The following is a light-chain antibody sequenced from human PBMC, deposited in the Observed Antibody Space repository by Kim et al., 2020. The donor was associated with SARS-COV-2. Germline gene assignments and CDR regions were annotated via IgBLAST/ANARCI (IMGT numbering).Light chain of an antibody. J-gene: IGLJ1*01. V-gene: IGLV2-14*03. Sequence: QSALTQPASVSGSPGQSITISCTGTNTDVGGYNFVAWYQQHPGKAPKLTIYDVTNRPSGISNRFSGSKSGNTASLTISGLQAEDEADYYCSSYSGSGTPYVFGTGTKVTVL. CDR2: DVT. CDR3: SSYSGSGTPYV. CDR1: NTDVGGYNF.